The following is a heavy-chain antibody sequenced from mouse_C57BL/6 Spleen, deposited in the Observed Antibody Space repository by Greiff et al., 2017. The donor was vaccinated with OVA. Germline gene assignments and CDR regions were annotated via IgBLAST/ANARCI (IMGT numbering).Heavy chain of an antibody. Sequence: VQLQQSGPGLVKPSQSLSLTCSVTGYSITSGYYWNWIRQFPGNKLEWMGYISYDGSNNYNPSLKNRISITRDTSKNQFFLKLNSVTTEDTATYYCAREELRLHFDYWGQGTTLTVSS. CDR3: AREELRLHFDY. D-gene: IGHD3-2*02. CDR1: GYSITSGYY. V-gene: IGHV3-6*01. CDR2: ISYDGSN. J-gene: IGHJ2*01.